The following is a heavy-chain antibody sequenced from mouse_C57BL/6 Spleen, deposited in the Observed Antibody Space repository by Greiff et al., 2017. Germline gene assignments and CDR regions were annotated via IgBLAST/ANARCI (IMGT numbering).Heavy chain of an antibody. CDR2: IYPGDGDT. Sequence: VQGVESGPELVKPGASVKISCKASGYAFSSSWMNWVKQRPGKGLEWIGRIYPGDGDTNYNGKFKGKATLTADKSSSTAYMQLSSLTSEDSAVYFCAVYDGYYVDFDYWGQGTTLTVSS. CDR3: AVYDGYYVDFDY. V-gene: IGHV1-82*01. J-gene: IGHJ2*01. D-gene: IGHD2-3*01. CDR1: GYAFSSSW.